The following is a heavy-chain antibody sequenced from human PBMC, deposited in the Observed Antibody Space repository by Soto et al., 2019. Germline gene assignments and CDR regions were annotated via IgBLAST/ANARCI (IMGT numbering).Heavy chain of an antibody. CDR1: GFIFSDYE. CDR3: VRGYRYNTSGYFSDFDY. D-gene: IGHD3-22*01. Sequence: GSPRLSCAPSGFIFSDYEMNWVRQAPGKGLEWVSYISSNGETTYYAESVKGRFTISRDNAKNSLHLQLSSLAAEDTAVYYCVRGYRYNTSGYFSDFDYWGQGALVTVSS. V-gene: IGHV3-48*03. CDR2: ISSNGETT. J-gene: IGHJ4*02.